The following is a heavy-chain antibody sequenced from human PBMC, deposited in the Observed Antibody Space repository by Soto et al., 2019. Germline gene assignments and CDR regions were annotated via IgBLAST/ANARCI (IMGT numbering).Heavy chain of an antibody. Sequence: EVHLVESGGGLVQSGGSLRLSCAASGFTFSNHWMNWFRQAPGKGLEWVAIIKKDGSDKKYLDSVKGRFTISRDNAENSVSLQMDSLGVEDTAVYYCARDIYYGSSDCWGQGTLVTVSS. CDR1: GFTFSNHW. J-gene: IGHJ4*02. D-gene: IGHD3-10*01. CDR2: IKKDGSDK. V-gene: IGHV3-7*01. CDR3: ARDIYYGSSDC.